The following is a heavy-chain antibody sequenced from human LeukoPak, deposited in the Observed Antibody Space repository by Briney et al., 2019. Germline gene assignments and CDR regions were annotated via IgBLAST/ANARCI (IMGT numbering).Heavy chain of an antibody. CDR3: ARVWPSSIAARQDFDY. CDR2: INAGNGNT. J-gene: IGHJ4*02. CDR1: GYTFTSYA. D-gene: IGHD6-6*01. V-gene: IGHV1-3*01. Sequence: ASVKVSCKASGYTFTSYAMHWVRQAPGQRLEWMGWINAGNGNTKYSQEFQGRVTITRDTSISTAYMELSRLRSDDTAVYYCARVWPSSIAARQDFDYWGQGTLVTVSS.